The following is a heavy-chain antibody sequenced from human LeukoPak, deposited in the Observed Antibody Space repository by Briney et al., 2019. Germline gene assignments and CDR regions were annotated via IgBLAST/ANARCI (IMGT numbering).Heavy chain of an antibody. D-gene: IGHD2/OR15-2a*01. Sequence: PSETLSLTCTVSGGSISSYYWSWIRQPPGKGLEWIGYINYSGSTNYNPSLKSRVTMSVDTSKNQFSLKLSSVTAADTAVYYCARGGPFYAIADRPSNPFFDYWGQGTLVTVSS. V-gene: IGHV4-59*12. CDR3: ARGGPFYAIADRPSNPFFDY. CDR2: INYSGST. CDR1: GGSISSYY. J-gene: IGHJ4*02.